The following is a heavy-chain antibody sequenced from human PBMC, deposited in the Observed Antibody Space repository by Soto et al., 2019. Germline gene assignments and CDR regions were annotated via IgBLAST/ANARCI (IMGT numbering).Heavy chain of an antibody. D-gene: IGHD5-18*01. CDR1: GYSISSGYY. CDR3: ARSGYSYGYAIFDY. CDR2: IYHSGST. Sequence: SETLSLTCAVSGYSISSGYYWGWIRQPPGKGLEWIGSIYHSGSTYYNPSLKSRVTISVDTSKNQFSLKLSSVTAADTAVHYCARSGYSYGYAIFDYWGQGTLVTVSS. J-gene: IGHJ4*02. V-gene: IGHV4-38-2*01.